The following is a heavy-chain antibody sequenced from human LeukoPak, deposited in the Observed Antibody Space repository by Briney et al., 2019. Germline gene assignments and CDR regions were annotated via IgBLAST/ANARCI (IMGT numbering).Heavy chain of an antibody. CDR1: GFTFSSYG. CDR2: IWHDGSNK. Sequence: GGSLRLSCAASGFTFSSYGMHWVRQAPGKGLEWVAVIWHDGSNKYYAEPVKGRFTISRDTSKNTLYLEMNSLRAEDTAMYYCARDLTLEYYFDSWGQGTLVTVSS. D-gene: IGHD2-21*02. J-gene: IGHJ4*02. CDR3: ARDLTLEYYFDS. V-gene: IGHV3-33*01.